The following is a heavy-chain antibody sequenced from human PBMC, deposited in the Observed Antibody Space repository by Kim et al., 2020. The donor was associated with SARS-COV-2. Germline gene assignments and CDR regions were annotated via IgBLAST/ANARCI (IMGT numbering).Heavy chain of an antibody. V-gene: IGHV5-10-1*01. CDR2: IDPSDSYT. CDR3: ARLSGRGSHFYYYYGMDV. Sequence: GESLKISCKGSGYSFTSYWISWVRQMPGKGLEWMGRIDPSDSYTNYSPSFQGHVTISADKSISTAYLQWSSLKASDTAMYYCARLSGRGSHFYYYYGMDVWGQGTTVTVSS. CDR1: GYSFTSYW. J-gene: IGHJ6*02. D-gene: IGHD1-1*01.